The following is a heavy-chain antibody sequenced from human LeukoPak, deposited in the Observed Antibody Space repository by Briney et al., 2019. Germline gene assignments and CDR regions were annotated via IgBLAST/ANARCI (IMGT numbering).Heavy chain of an antibody. CDR2: TYYRSKWYN. Sequence: SQTLSLTCAISGDSVSSNSAAWNWIRQSPSRGLEWLGRTYYRSKWYNDYAVSVKSRITINPDTSKNQFSLQLNSVTPEDTAVYYCARDGRQQPVHGLYYYYGMDVWGQGTTVTVSS. CDR3: ARDGRQQPVHGLYYYYGMDV. CDR1: GDSVSSNSAA. V-gene: IGHV6-1*01. J-gene: IGHJ6*02. D-gene: IGHD6-13*01.